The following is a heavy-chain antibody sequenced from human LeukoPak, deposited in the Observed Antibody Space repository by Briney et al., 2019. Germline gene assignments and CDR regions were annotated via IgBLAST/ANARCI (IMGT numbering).Heavy chain of an antibody. CDR2: ISYDGSNK. D-gene: IGHD3-10*01. Sequence: GGSLRLSCAASGFTFSSYAMHWVRQAPGKGLEWVAVISYDGSNKYYADSVKGRFTISRDNSKNTLYLQMNSLRAEDTAVYYCARGRFGELISPYRYWGQGTLVTVSS. CDR3: ARGRFGELISPYRY. CDR1: GFTFSSYA. J-gene: IGHJ4*02. V-gene: IGHV3-30-3*01.